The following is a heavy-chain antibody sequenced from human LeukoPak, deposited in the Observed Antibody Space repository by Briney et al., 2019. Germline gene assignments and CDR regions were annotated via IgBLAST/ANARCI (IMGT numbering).Heavy chain of an antibody. Sequence: SQTLSLTCTVSDGSISSGDYYWSWIRQPPGKGLEWIGYIYNSGSTYYNPSLKSRITISVDTSKNQFSLKLRSVTAADTAVYYCARDSSGYSIGYWGQGTLVTVSS. V-gene: IGHV4-30-4*01. D-gene: IGHD3-22*01. J-gene: IGHJ4*02. CDR1: DGSISSGDYY. CDR2: IYNSGST. CDR3: ARDSSGYSIGY.